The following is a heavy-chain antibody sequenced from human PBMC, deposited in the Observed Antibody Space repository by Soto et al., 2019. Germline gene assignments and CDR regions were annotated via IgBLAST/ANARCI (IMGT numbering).Heavy chain of an antibody. D-gene: IGHD6-19*01. CDR3: AHIVVGGLGYYFDY. CDR2: IYWDDDK. J-gene: IGHJ4*02. V-gene: IGHV2-5*02. CDR1: GFSLSSTRMA. Sequence: QITLKESGPTLVKPTQTLTLTCTFSGFSLSSTRMAVGWIRQPPGKALEWLALIYWDDDKRYSPFLKSRHTITKDTSKNQLVLTMSNMDPVDTAIYYCAHIVVGGLGYYFDYWGQGTLVTVSS.